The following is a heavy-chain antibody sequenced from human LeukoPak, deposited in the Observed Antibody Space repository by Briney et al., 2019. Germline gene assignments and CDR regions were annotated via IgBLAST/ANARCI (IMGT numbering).Heavy chain of an antibody. CDR3: ARGGNYFDY. Sequence: SETLSLTCTVSGGSISSSSYYWGWIRQPPGKGLEWIGYIYHSGSTYYNPSLKSRVTISVDRSKNQFSLKLSSVTAADTAVYYCARGGNYFDYWGQGTLVTVSS. CDR1: GGSISSSSYY. V-gene: IGHV4-30-2*01. J-gene: IGHJ4*02. CDR2: IYHSGST.